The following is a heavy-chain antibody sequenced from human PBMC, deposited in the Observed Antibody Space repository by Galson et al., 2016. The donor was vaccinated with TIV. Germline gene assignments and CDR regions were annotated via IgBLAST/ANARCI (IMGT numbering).Heavy chain of an antibody. V-gene: IGHV3-23*01. CDR2: ISAGGGRT. CDR1: GFTFSSFA. D-gene: IGHD3-22*01. Sequence: SLRLSCAASGFTFSSFAVSWVRQAPGKGLEWVPGISAGGGRTNHADSVKGRFTISRDNPRNTLYLQMSSLRAEDTAVYFCAKMDSSGFDYVRRFDFWGQGTLATVSS. CDR3: AKMDSSGFDYVRRFDF. J-gene: IGHJ4*02.